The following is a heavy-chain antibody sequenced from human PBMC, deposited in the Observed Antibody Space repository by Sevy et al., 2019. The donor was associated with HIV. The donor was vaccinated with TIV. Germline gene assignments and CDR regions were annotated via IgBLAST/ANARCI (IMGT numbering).Heavy chain of an antibody. Sequence: GGSLRLSCAASGFPLSTYWMTWVRQAPGKGLEWVANVNQDGSKKYYLDSVKGRFTISRDNAKNSVYLKMNSLRAEDTAIYFCAREIAGAGSYWGQGTLVTVSS. J-gene: IGHJ4*02. D-gene: IGHD6-13*01. CDR1: GFPLSTYW. V-gene: IGHV3-7*01. CDR3: AREIAGAGSY. CDR2: VNQDGSKK.